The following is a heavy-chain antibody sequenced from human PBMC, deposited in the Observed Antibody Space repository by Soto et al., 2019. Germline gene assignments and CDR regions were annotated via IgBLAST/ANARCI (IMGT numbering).Heavy chain of an antibody. V-gene: IGHV1-69*13. Sequence: SVKVSCKASGGTFSSYAISWVRQAPGQGLEWMGGIIPIFGTANYAQKFQGRVTITADESTSTASMELSSLRSEDTAVYYCVVGATFPPPDYYGMDVWGQGTTVTVSS. CDR3: VVGATFPPPDYYGMDV. J-gene: IGHJ6*02. CDR2: IIPIFGTA. D-gene: IGHD1-26*01. CDR1: GGTFSSYA.